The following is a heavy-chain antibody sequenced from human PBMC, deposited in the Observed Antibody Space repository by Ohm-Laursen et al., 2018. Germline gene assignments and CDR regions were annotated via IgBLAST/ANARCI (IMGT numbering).Heavy chain of an antibody. CDR1: GFTFSSYA. CDR2: ISGSGGST. D-gene: IGHD3-22*01. V-gene: IGHV3-23*01. Sequence: SLRLSCAASGFTFSSYAMSWVRQAPGKGLEWVSAISGSGGSTYYADSVKGRFTISRDNSKNTLYLQMNSLRAEDTAVYYCAKDYYDSSGYPDYWGQGTLVTVSS. J-gene: IGHJ4*02. CDR3: AKDYYDSSGYPDY.